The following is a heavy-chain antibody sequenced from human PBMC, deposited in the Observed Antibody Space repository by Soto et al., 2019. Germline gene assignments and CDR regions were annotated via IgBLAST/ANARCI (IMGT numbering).Heavy chain of an antibody. Sequence: GPTLVNPTQTLTLTCTFSGISLSTSGVGVGWIRPPPGKALEWLALIYWDDDKSYSPSLNRRLTIPDDTSKNQVVLTMTNTDPVATATYYYANALAIGIATVNWSDPWGQGTLVTVSS. V-gene: IGHV2-5*02. J-gene: IGHJ5*02. CDR3: ANALAIGIATVNWSDP. CDR2: IYWDDDK. CDR1: GISLSTSGVG. D-gene: IGHD6-13*01.